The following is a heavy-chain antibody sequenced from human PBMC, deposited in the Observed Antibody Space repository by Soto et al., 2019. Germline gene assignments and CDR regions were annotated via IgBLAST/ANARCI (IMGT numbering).Heavy chain of an antibody. Sequence: GGFLRLSCAASGFTFSNYGMHWVRQAPGKGLEWVAVIWYDGSNKYYADSVKGRFTISRDNSKNTLYLQMNSLRAEDTAVYYCARTAFYYDSNGYFFDYWGQGTLVTVSS. CDR3: ARTAFYYDSNGYFFDY. CDR2: IWYDGSNK. D-gene: IGHD3-22*01. CDR1: GFTFSNYG. J-gene: IGHJ4*02. V-gene: IGHV3-33*01.